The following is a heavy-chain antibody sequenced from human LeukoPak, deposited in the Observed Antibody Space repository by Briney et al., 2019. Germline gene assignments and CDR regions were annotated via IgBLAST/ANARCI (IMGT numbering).Heavy chain of an antibody. D-gene: IGHD5-12*01. CDR3: ARRVLRRGYSGYGGLDY. CDR1: GYTFTSYY. CDR2: INPSGGST. V-gene: IGHV1-46*01. J-gene: IGHJ4*02. Sequence: ASVKVSCKASGYTFTSYYMHWVRQAPGQGLEWMGIINPSGGSTSYAQKFQGRVTMTRDTSTSTVYMELSSLRSKDTAVYYCARRVLRRGYSGYGGLDYWGQGTLVTVSS.